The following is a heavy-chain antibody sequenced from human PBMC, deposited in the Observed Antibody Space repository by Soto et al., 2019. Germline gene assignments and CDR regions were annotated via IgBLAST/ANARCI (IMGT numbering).Heavy chain of an antibody. J-gene: IGHJ4*02. CDR1: GGTFSSYA. V-gene: IGHV1-69*13. CDR2: IIPIFGTA. Sequence: SVKVSCKASGGTFSSYAISWVRQAPGQGLEWMGGIIPIFGTANYAQKFQGRVTITADESTSTAYMELSSLRSEDTAVYYCASDSSGYYYYFDYWGQGTLVTVSS. CDR3: ASDSSGYYYYFDY. D-gene: IGHD3-22*01.